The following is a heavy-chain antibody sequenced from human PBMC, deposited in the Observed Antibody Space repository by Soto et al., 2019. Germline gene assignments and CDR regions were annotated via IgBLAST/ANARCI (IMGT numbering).Heavy chain of an antibody. CDR1: GGSLSSSRYY. Sequence: SETLSLTCPVSGGSLSSSRYYWGWIRQPPGRGLEWTGRIYYSGSTYYNPSLKSRVTISVAPSKNKFSLKLSAVTAAAPAMYYCAREGGGSFNLYFVFWSGYYFYGMDVWGQGTTVTVSS. V-gene: IGHV4-39*02. CDR3: AREGGGSFNLYFVFWSGYYFYGMDV. CDR2: IYYSGST. J-gene: IGHJ6*02. D-gene: IGHD3-3*01.